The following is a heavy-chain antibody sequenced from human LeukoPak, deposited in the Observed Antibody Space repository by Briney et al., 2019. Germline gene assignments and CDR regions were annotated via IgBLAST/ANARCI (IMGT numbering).Heavy chain of an antibody. CDR3: ARGTIWSGYYPPYYYYYMDV. CDR2: MNPNRGNT. D-gene: IGHD3-3*01. CDR1: GYTFTSYD. V-gene: IGHV1-8*03. Sequence: ASVKVSCKASGYTFTSYDINWVRQATGQGLEWMGWMNPNRGNTSYAQKFQGRVTLTRNTSISTAYMELSSLRSENTAVYYCARGTIWSGYYPPYYYYYMDVWGKGTTVTVSS. J-gene: IGHJ6*03.